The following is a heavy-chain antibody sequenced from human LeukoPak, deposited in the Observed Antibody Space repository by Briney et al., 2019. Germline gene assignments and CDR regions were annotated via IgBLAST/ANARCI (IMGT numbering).Heavy chain of an antibody. CDR3: ARWPYYYDSSGYYKPGGFDY. Sequence: GGSLRLSCAASGFTFSSYSMNWVRQAPGKGLEWVSSISSSSSYIYYADSVKGRFTISRDNAKNSLYLQMNSLRAEDTAVYYCARWPYYYDSSGYYKPGGFDYWGQGTLVTVSS. CDR1: GFTFSSYS. CDR2: ISSSSSYI. V-gene: IGHV3-21*04. D-gene: IGHD3-22*01. J-gene: IGHJ4*02.